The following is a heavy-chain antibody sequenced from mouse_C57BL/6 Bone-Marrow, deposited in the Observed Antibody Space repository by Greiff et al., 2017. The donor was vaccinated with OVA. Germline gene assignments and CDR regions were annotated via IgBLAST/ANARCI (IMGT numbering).Heavy chain of an antibody. J-gene: IGHJ3*01. CDR2: IHPNSGST. Sequence: VQLQQPGAELVKPGASVKLSCKASGYTFTSYWMHWVKQRPGQGLEWIGMIHPNSGSTNYNEKFKSKATLTVDKSSSTAYMQLSSLTSEDSAVYDCARGGLGWSWFAYWGQGTLVTVSA. CDR3: ARGGLGWSWFAY. D-gene: IGHD1-1*02. CDR1: GYTFTSYW. V-gene: IGHV1-64*01.